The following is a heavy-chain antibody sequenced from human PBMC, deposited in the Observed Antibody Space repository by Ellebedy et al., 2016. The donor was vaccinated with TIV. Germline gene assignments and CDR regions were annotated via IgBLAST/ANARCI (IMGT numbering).Heavy chain of an antibody. J-gene: IGHJ4*02. Sequence: SETLSLTXAVSGDSINSGDWWSWVRQTPGKGLEWIGEIYYSGIANYNPSLKSRVRMSVDASKNHFSLNVESLTAADTAVYYCARELRGNYFDSWGQGTLVTVSS. CDR2: IYYSGIA. CDR1: GDSINSGDW. V-gene: IGHV4-4*02. D-gene: IGHD3-10*01. CDR3: ARELRGNYFDS.